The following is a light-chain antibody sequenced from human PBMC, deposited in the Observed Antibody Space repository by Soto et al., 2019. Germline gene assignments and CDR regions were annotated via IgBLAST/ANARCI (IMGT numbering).Light chain of an antibody. CDR3: QQYYSYPPGGT. CDR1: QGISSY. CDR2: AAS. V-gene: IGKV1-8*01. J-gene: IGKJ4*01. Sequence: AIRMTQSPSSFSASTGDRVTITCRASQGISSYLAWYQQKPGKAPKLLIYAASTLQSGVPSRFSGSGSGTDFTLTISCLQSEDFATYYCQQYYSYPPGGTFGGGTKVDIK.